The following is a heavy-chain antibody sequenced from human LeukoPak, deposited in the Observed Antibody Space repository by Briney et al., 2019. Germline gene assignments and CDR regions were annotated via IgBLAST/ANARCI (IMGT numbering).Heavy chain of an antibody. Sequence: SETLSLTCTVSGGSISSSSYYWGWIRQPPGKGLEWIGSIYYSGSTYYNPSLKSRVTISVDTSKNQFSLKLSSVTAADTAVYYCARDTYYYDRQFDYWGQGTLVTVSS. CDR2: IYYSGST. J-gene: IGHJ4*02. D-gene: IGHD3-22*01. V-gene: IGHV4-39*07. CDR1: GGSISSSSYY. CDR3: ARDTYYYDRQFDY.